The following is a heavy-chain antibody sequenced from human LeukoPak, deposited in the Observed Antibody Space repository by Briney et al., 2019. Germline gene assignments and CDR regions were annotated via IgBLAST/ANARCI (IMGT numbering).Heavy chain of an antibody. V-gene: IGHV3-48*01. Sequence: GGSLRLSCAASGFTFSSYSMNWVRQAPGKGLEWFSYISSSSSTIYYADSVRGRFTISRDNAKNSLYLQMNSLRAEDMAVYYCARGSGSYSFNLLGFDPWGQGTLVSVSS. CDR1: GFTFSSYS. CDR3: ARGSGSYSFNLLGFDP. D-gene: IGHD1-26*01. J-gene: IGHJ5*02. CDR2: ISSSSSTI.